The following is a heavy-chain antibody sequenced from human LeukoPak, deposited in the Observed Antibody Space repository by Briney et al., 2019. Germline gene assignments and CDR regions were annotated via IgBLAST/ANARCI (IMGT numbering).Heavy chain of an antibody. J-gene: IGHJ4*02. CDR1: GFIFSGHW. CDR2: INQDGSVT. D-gene: IGHD1-26*01. Sequence: GGSLRLSCADSGFIFSGHWGTWVRQAPGKGLEWVANINQDGSVTWYVDSVKGRFTLYRDNAKNSVSMPMNSLRADDTAVYFCARDAGWGRFDYWGQGTLLTVSS. CDR3: ARDAGWGRFDY. V-gene: IGHV3-7*01.